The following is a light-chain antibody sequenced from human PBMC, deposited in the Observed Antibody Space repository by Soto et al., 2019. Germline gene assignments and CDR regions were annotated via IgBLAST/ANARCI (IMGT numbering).Light chain of an antibody. Sequence: QSVLTQPRSVSGSPGQSVTISCTGTSSDVGGYNYVSWYQQHPGKAPKLMIYDVSKRPSGVPDRFSGSKSDNTASLTISGLQAEDEADYYCSSYADTAYVFGTGTKVTVL. CDR1: SSDVGGYNY. CDR3: SSYADTAYV. J-gene: IGLJ1*01. CDR2: DVS. V-gene: IGLV2-11*01.